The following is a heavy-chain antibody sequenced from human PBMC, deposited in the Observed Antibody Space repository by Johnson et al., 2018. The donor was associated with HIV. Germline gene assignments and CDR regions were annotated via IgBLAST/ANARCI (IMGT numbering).Heavy chain of an antibody. V-gene: IGHV3-15*01. CDR1: GFTFSNAW. CDR3: TTDLAAVGSGAFDI. J-gene: IGHJ3*02. D-gene: IGHD6-13*01. Sequence: VQLVESGGVLVRPGGSLRLSCAASGFTFSNAWMSWVRQAPGKGLEWVGRIKSNTDGGTTDYAAPVKGRFTISRDDSKNTLYLQMNSLKTEDTAVYYCTTDLAAVGSGAFDIWGQGTMVTVSS. CDR2: IKSNTDGGTT.